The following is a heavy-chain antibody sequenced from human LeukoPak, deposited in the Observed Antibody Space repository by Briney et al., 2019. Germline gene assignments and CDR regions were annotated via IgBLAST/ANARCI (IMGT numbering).Heavy chain of an antibody. CDR2: IYHSGST. Sequence: SETLSLTCSVSGGSISSYYWNWIRQPPGRGLEWIGYIYHSGSTYYNPSLKSRVTISVDRSKNQFSLKLSSVTAADTAVYYCATSWGTYYFDYWGQGTLVTVSS. V-gene: IGHV4-59*04. CDR3: ATSWGTYYFDY. D-gene: IGHD3-16*01. CDR1: GGSISSYY. J-gene: IGHJ4*02.